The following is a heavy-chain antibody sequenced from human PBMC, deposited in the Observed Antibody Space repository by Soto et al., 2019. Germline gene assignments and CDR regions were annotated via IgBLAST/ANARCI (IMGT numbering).Heavy chain of an antibody. CDR1: GGSISSSSYY. V-gene: IGHV4-39*07. D-gene: IGHD3-3*01. J-gene: IGHJ5*02. Sequence: SETLSLTCTVSGGSISSSSYYWGWIRQPPGKGLEWIGCIYYSGSTYYNPSLKSRVTISVDTSKNQFSLKLSSVTAADTAVYYGGRLDLIRVLESAHTTCFDPWGQGTRVPVSS. CDR2: IYYSGST. CDR3: GRLDLIRVLESAHTTCFDP.